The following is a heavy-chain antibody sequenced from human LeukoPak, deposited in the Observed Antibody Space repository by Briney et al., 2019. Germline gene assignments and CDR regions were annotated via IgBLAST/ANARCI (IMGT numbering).Heavy chain of an antibody. CDR1: GGSFSGYY. CDR2: INHSGST. Sequence: SETLSLTCAVYGGSFSGYYWSWIRQPPGKGLEWIGEINHSGSTNYNPSLKSRVSISVDTSKNQFSLKLSSVTAADTAVYYCARILLWFGEVTHFDSWGQGTLVTVSS. V-gene: IGHV4-34*01. CDR3: ARILLWFGEVTHFDS. D-gene: IGHD3-10*01. J-gene: IGHJ4*02.